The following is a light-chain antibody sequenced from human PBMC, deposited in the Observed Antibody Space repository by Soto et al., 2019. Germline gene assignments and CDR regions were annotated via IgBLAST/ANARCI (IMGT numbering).Light chain of an antibody. Sequence: DIQMTQSPSSLSASVGDRVTITCRAIQSISSYLNWYQQKPGKAPKLLIYAASSLQSGVPSRFSGSGSGTDFTLTISSLQPEDFATYYCQQSYSTPRNFGPGTKLDIK. J-gene: IGKJ3*01. V-gene: IGKV1-39*01. CDR1: QSISSY. CDR2: AAS. CDR3: QQSYSTPRN.